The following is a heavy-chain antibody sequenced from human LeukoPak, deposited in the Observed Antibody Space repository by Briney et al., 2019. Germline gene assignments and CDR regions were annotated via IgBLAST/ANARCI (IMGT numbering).Heavy chain of an antibody. CDR1: GFSFSTYA. J-gene: IGHJ4*02. CDR3: ARVTEAPYYFDY. V-gene: IGHV3-23*01. CDR2: ISGSGGST. Sequence: PGGSLRLSCAASGFSFSTYAMNWVRQAPGKGLEWVSVISGSGGSTYYADSVKGRFTISRANFKNTLYLQMNSLRAEDTAVYYCARVTEAPYYFDYWGQGTLVTVSS.